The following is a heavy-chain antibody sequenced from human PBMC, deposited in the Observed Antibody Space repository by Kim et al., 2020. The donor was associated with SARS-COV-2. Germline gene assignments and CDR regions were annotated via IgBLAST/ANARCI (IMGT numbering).Heavy chain of an antibody. D-gene: IGHD1-26*01. CDR3: ARGGSGSYLDY. J-gene: IGHJ4*02. V-gene: IGHV4-59*09. Sequence: NYNHSLKSRVTIAVDTSKNQFSLKLSSVTAADTAVYYCARGGSGSYLDYWGQGTLVTVSS.